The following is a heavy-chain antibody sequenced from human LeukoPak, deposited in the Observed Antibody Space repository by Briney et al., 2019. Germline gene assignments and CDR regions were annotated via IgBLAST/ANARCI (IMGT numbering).Heavy chain of an antibody. J-gene: IGHJ3*02. V-gene: IGHV4-4*02. CDR1: GGSINIDNW. D-gene: IGHD2-2*01. CDR3: ARVLAYSSSWLDAFDI. Sequence: SETLSLTCAVSGGSINIDNWWSWVRQPPGKGLEWIGEIYHSGSTNYNPSLKSRVTMSVDTSKNQFSLKLNSVTAADTAVYYCARVLAYSSSWLDAFDIWGQGTMVTVSS. CDR2: IYHSGST.